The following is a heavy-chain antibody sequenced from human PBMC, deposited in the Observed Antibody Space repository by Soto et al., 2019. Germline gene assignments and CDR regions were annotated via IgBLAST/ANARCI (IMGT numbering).Heavy chain of an antibody. V-gene: IGHV6-1*01. J-gene: IGHJ4*02. CDR1: GDSVSSNSAA. CDR2: TYYRSKWYN. CDR3: ARESHFYYDSSGYMTDLDY. Sequence: SQTLSLTCVISGDSVSSNSAAWNWIRQSPSRGLEWLGRTYYRSKWYNDYAVSVKSRITINPDTSKNQFSLQLNSVTPEDTAVYYCARESHFYYDSSGYMTDLDYWGQGTLVTVSS. D-gene: IGHD3-22*01.